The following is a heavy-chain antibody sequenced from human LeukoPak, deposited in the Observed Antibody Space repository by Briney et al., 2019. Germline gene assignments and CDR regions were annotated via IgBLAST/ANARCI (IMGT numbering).Heavy chain of an antibody. D-gene: IGHD6-6*01. CDR1: GETFSGYY. CDR3: ARGRFRIAARPMYNWFDP. V-gene: IGHV4-34*01. J-gene: IGHJ5*02. Sequence: SETLSLTCVVHGETFSGYYLSWIRQPPGKGLEWIGEINHSGSTNYNPSLKSRVTMSVDTSKNQFSLKLSSVTVADTAVYYCARGRFRIAARPMYNWFDPWGQGTLVTVSS. CDR2: INHSGST.